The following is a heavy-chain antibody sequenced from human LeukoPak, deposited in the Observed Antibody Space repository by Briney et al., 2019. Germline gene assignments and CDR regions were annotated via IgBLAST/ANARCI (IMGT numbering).Heavy chain of an antibody. J-gene: IGHJ4*02. CDR1: GFTLSSFW. D-gene: IGHD3-3*01. CDR3: ARTGITIFGVVIPAFDY. CDR2: INTDGSIT. V-gene: IGHV3-74*01. Sequence: PGGSLRLSCAASGFTLSSFWMHWVRQAPGKGLVWVSRINTDGSITNYADSVKGRFTISRDNAKNTLYLQMNSLRAEDTAVYYCARTGITIFGVVIPAFDYWGQGTLVTVSS.